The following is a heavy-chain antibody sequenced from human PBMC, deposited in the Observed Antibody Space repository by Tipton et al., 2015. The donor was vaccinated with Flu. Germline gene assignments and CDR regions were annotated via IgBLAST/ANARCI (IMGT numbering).Heavy chain of an antibody. D-gene: IGHD2-2*01. CDR3: ARDKGVPSMGDYGXDV. Sequence: SLRLSCEGSGFIFSNHAMSWVXQTPGQGLEWVSGIDSSGGSRFYIDSVRGRFFVSRDNSRRAVYLHLDSLRVDDTAVYYCARDKGVPSMGDYGXDVWGQGTTVTVSS. J-gene: IGHJ6*02. V-gene: IGHV3-23*01. CDR1: GFIFSNHA. CDR2: IDSSGGSR.